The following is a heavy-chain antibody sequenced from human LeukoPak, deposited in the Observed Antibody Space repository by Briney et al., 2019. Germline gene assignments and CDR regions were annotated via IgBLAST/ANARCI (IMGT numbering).Heavy chain of an antibody. J-gene: IGHJ4*02. V-gene: IGHV3-7*05. Sequence: PGGSLRRSCAASGFTFSSYWMGRVRQAPGKGLEWVANINQDGSEKYYVDSVEGRFTISRDNAQNSLCLQMNILRAEDTAVYYCARETSSGYSDHWGQGALVTVSS. CDR1: GFTFSSYW. CDR3: ARETSSGYSDH. D-gene: IGHD3-22*01. CDR2: INQDGSEK.